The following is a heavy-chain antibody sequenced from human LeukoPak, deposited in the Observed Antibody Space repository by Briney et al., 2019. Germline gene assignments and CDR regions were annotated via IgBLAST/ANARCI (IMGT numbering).Heavy chain of an antibody. J-gene: IGHJ6*02. CDR3: ARDTYYCPMDV. D-gene: IGHD3-16*01. CDR1: GFTVTSNS. CDR2: IKQDGSEK. V-gene: IGHV3-7*04. Sequence: GGSLRLSCAASGFTVTSNSMNWVRQAPGKGLEWVANIKQDGSEKYYVDSVKGRFTISRDNAKNSLYLQMNSLRAEDTAVYYCARDTYYCPMDVWGQGTTVTVSS.